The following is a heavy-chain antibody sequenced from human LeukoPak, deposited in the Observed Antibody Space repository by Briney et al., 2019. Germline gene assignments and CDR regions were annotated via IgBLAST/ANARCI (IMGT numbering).Heavy chain of an antibody. CDR1: GGSISSGGYS. Sequence: PSETLSLTCAVSGGSISSGGYSWSWIRQPPGKGLEWIGYIYHSGSTYYNPSLKSRVTISVDRSKNQFSLKLSSVTAADTAVYYCARHTYYYDSSGYYTSYYFDYWGQGTLVTVSS. CDR3: ARHTYYYDSSGYYTSYYFDY. CDR2: IYHSGST. V-gene: IGHV4-30-2*01. J-gene: IGHJ4*02. D-gene: IGHD3-22*01.